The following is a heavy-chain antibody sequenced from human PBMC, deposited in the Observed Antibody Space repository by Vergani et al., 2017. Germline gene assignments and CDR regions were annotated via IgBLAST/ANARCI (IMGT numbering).Heavy chain of an antibody. J-gene: IGHJ4*02. CDR3: AKALRCLDNYIPIDY. V-gene: IGHV3-23*01. CDR2: ISGRGGST. CDR1: GFTFSSYA. D-gene: IGHD3-3*01. Sequence: EVQLLESGGGLVQPGGSLRLSCAASGFTFSSYAMSWVRQAPGKGLEWVSAISGRGGSTYYADSVKGRFTISRDNSKNTLYLQMNSLRAEDTAVYYWAKALRCLDNYIPIDYWGQGTLVTVSS.